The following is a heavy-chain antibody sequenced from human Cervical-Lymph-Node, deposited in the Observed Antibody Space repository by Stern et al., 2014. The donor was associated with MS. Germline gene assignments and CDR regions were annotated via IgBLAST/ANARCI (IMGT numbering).Heavy chain of an antibody. V-gene: IGHV7-4-1*02. CDR3: ARDMSDFWSDYGHNWFDP. D-gene: IGHD3-3*01. CDR2: INSNTGAP. Sequence: MQLVESGSELKKPGASVTVSCKASGYTFTKYLIHWVRQAPGQGLEWMGWINSNTGAPMYARDFAGRFVFSLDTSVSTAYLQISRLKTDDTAVYYCARDMSDFWSDYGHNWFDPWGQGTLVTVSS. CDR1: GYTFTKYL. J-gene: IGHJ5*02.